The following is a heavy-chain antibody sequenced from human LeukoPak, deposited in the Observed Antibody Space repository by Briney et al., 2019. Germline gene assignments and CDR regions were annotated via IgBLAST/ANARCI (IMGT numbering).Heavy chain of an antibody. CDR3: ARAEYDFWSGYYPGADYYYMDV. V-gene: IGHV1-2*02. J-gene: IGHJ6*03. CDR1: GYTFTGYY. Sequence: ASVKVSCKASGYTFTGYYMHWVRQAPGQGLEWMGWINPNSGGTNYAQKFQGRVTMTRDTSISTAYMELSRLRSDDTAVYYCARAEYDFWSGYYPGADYYYMDVWGKGTTVTVSS. D-gene: IGHD3-3*01. CDR2: INPNSGGT.